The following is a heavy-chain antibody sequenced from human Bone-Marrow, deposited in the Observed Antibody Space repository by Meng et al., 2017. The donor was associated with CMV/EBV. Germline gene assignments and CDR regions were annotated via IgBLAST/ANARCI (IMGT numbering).Heavy chain of an antibody. CDR2: ISSSSSYT. CDR3: ARPQPNAPGGFDY. CDR1: GFTFSYYY. Sequence: QVQLVESGGGLVKAGGSLRLSCAASGFTFSYYYMSWIRQAPGKGLEWVSYISSSSSYTNYADSVKGRFTISRDNAKNSLYLQMNSLRAEDTAVYYCARPQPNAPGGFDYWGQGTLVTVSS. V-gene: IGHV3-11*06. D-gene: IGHD3-10*01. J-gene: IGHJ4*02.